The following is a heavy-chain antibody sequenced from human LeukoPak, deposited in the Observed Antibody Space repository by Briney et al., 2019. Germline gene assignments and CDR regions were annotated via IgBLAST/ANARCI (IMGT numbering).Heavy chain of an antibody. D-gene: IGHD1-26*01. CDR2: ISSNGGST. CDR1: GFTFSSYA. Sequence: GRSLRLSCAASGFTFSSYAMHWVRQAPGKGLEYVSAISSNGGSTYYANSVKGRFTISRDNSKDTLYLQMGSLRAEDMAVYYCARVGYSGSYSDYWGQGTLVTVSS. CDR3: ARVGYSGSYSDY. V-gene: IGHV3-64*01. J-gene: IGHJ4*02.